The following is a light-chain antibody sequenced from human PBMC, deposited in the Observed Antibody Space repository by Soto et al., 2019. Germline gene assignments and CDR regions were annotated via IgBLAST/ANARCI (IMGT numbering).Light chain of an antibody. J-gene: IGKJ4*01. CDR3: QQYDNWPLT. CDR1: QSVDSN. CDR2: GAS. Sequence: EIVMTQSPATLSVSPGERASLSCRASQSVDSNLAWYQQKPGLAPRLLIFGASTRATGIPARFSGSGSGTDFTLTISSLQSEDFGVYFCQQYDNWPLTFGGGTKVDIK. V-gene: IGKV3D-15*01.